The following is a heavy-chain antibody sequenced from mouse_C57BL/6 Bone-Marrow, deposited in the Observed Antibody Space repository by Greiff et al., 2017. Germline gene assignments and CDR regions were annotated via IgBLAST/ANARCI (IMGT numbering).Heavy chain of an antibody. V-gene: IGHV5-9-1*02. D-gene: IGHD1-1*01. CDR2: ISSGGGYT. J-gene: IGHJ2*01. Sequence: EVKLVEPGEGLVKPGGSLKLSCAASGFTFSSYAMSWVRQTPEKRLEWVAYISSGGGYTYYADNVKGRFTISRDNARNTLYLQMSSLKSEDSAMYYCTRVYYYGSSYYVDYWGQGTTLTVSS. CDR1: GFTFSSYA. CDR3: TRVYYYGSSYYVDY.